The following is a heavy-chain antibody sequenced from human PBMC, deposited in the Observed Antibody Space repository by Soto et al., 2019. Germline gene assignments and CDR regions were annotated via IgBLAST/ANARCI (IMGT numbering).Heavy chain of an antibody. CDR1: GGTFSSYA. CDR3: AGGENGSGSYVYYYYGMDV. D-gene: IGHD3-10*01. CDR2: IIPIFGTA. J-gene: IGHJ6*02. Sequence: QVQLVQSGAEVKKPGSSVKVSCKASGGTFSSYAISWVRQAPGQGLEWMGGIIPIFGTANYAQKFQGRVTITADESTSTAYRERSSLRSEDTAVYYWAGGENGSGSYVYYYYGMDVWGQGTTVTVSS. V-gene: IGHV1-69*01.